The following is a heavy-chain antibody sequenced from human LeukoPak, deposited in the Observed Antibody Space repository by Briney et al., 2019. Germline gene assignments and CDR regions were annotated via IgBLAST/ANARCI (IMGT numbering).Heavy chain of an antibody. J-gene: IGHJ4*02. CDR3: AKDFARGYYYDSSGYLPSE. D-gene: IGHD3-22*01. Sequence: GRSLRLSCAASGFTFDDYAMHWVRQAPGRGLEWVSGISWYSGSIGYADSVKGRFTISRDNAKNSLYLQMNSLRAEDTALYYCAKDFARGYYYDSSGYLPSEWGQGTLVTVSS. CDR2: ISWYSGSI. V-gene: IGHV3-9*01. CDR1: GFTFDDYA.